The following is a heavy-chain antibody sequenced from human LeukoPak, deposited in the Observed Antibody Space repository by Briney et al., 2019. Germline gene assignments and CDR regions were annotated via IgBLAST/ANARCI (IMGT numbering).Heavy chain of an antibody. Sequence: SETLSLTCTVFSGFSSSFYWSWIRQPAGKGLEWIGRIYINGNTNYSPSLKSRATMSVGTSKNQFSLKLTSVTAADTAVYYCAREFTYWGQGILVTVSS. CDR2: IYINGNT. CDR3: AREFTY. V-gene: IGHV4-4*07. CDR1: SGFSSSFY. J-gene: IGHJ4*02.